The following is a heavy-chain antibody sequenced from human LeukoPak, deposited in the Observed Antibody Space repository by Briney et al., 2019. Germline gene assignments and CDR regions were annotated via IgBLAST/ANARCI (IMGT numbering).Heavy chain of an antibody. CDR3: ARAGGYDYRFDY. D-gene: IGHD5-12*01. CDR1: GFTFSRYS. J-gene: IGHJ4*02. V-gene: IGHV3-48*01. CDR2: ISSNSTI. Sequence: GVSLRLFHAVSGFTFSRYSTNWAPDAPAKGLEWVSYISSNSTIYYADSVKGRFTASRDNAKNSLYLQMNSLRAEDTAVYYCARAGGYDYRFDYWGQGTLVTVSS.